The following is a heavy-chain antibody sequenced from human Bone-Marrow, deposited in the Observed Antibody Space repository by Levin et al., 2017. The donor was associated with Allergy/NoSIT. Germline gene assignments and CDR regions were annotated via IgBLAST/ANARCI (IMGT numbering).Heavy chain of an antibody. D-gene: IGHD2-15*01. CDR1: GFTFNTYG. Sequence: GESLKISCEASGFTFNTYGLSWVRQAPGKGLEWVAVFTGSGSSTYYADSVKGRFTISRDKSENRVVLQMNSLRAEDTATCYSVGVVVQGRVWGYCDHWGLGTLVTVSS. CDR3: VGVVVQGRVWGYCDH. V-gene: IGHV3-23*01. J-gene: IGHJ4*02. CDR2: FTGSGSST.